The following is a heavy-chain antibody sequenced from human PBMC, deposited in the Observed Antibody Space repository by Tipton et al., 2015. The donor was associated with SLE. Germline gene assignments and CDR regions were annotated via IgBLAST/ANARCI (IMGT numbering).Heavy chain of an antibody. D-gene: IGHD3-3*01. CDR3: AKDSPRFTIFGVVIHDY. V-gene: IGHV3-23*01. Sequence: SLRLSCAASGFTFSSYAMSWVRQAPGKGLEWVSAISGSGGSTYYADSVKGRFTISRDNSKNTLYLQMNSLRAEDTAVYYCAKDSPRFTIFGVVIHDYWGQGTLVTVSS. CDR2: ISGSGGST. J-gene: IGHJ4*02. CDR1: GFTFSSYA.